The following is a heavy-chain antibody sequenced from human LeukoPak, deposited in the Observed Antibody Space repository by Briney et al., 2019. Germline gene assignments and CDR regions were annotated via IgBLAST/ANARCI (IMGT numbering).Heavy chain of an antibody. CDR1: GYTLTELS. D-gene: IGHD5-24*01. CDR2: FDPEDGET. Sequence: VASVKVSCKVSGYTLTELSMHWVRQAPGEGLEWMGGFDPEDGETIYAQKFQGRVTMTEDTSTDTAYMELSSLRSEDTAVYYCATTLATPGAFDIWGQGTMVTVSS. V-gene: IGHV1-24*01. CDR3: ATTLATPGAFDI. J-gene: IGHJ3*02.